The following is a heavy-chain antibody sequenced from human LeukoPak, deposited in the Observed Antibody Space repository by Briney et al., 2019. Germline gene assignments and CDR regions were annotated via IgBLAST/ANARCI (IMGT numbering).Heavy chain of an antibody. V-gene: IGHV4-34*01. CDR2: INRSGST. CDR1: GGSFSGYY. J-gene: IGHJ4*02. Sequence: SETLSLTCAVYGGSFSGYYWSWIRQPPGKGLEWIGEINRSGSTNYNPSLKSRVTISVDTSKNQFSLKLSSVTAADTAVYYCARGRRGYDWRYFDYWGQGTLVTVSS. CDR3: ARGRRGYDWRYFDY. D-gene: IGHD5-12*01.